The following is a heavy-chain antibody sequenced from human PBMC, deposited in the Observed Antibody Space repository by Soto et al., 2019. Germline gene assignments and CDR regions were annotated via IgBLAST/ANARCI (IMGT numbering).Heavy chain of an antibody. Sequence: GGSLRLSCAASGFTFSSYDMHWVRQATGKGLEWVSAIGTAGDTYYPGSVKGRFTISRENAKNSLYLQMNSLRAGDTAVYYCARSRGDCSSTSCHHSYYYYYGMDVWGQGTTVTVSS. CDR3: ARSRGDCSSTSCHHSYYYYYGMDV. CDR2: IGTAGDT. D-gene: IGHD2-2*01. CDR1: GFTFSSYD. V-gene: IGHV3-13*01. J-gene: IGHJ6*02.